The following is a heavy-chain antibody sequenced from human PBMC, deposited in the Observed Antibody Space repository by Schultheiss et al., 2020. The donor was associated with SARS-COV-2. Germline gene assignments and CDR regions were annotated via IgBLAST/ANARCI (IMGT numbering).Heavy chain of an antibody. V-gene: IGHV4-38-2*02. J-gene: IGHJ6*02. CDR2: IYHSGST. Sequence: SETLSLTCAVSGYSISSGYYWGWIRQPPGKGLEWIGSIYHSGSTNYNPSLKSRVTISVDTSKNQFSLKLSSVTAADTAVYYCAREVYQPGGAWYYYYGMDVWGQGTTVTVSS. CDR3: AREVYQPGGAWYYYYGMDV. D-gene: IGHD2-2*01. CDR1: GYSISSGYY.